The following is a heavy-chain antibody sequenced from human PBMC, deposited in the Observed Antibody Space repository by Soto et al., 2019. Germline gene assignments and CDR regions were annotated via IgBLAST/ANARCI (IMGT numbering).Heavy chain of an antibody. CDR3: ARVGGYSGYGQFDF. D-gene: IGHD5-12*01. V-gene: IGHV4-61*01. CDR1: GGSVSSSHYY. Sequence: SETLSLTCTVSGGSVSSSHYYWSWIRQPPGKGLEWIGYIYHTGNTNYNPSPKSRLAISVDTSRNQFSLKLTSVTAADTAVYYCARVGGYSGYGQFDFWGQGTLVTVSS. J-gene: IGHJ4*02. CDR2: IYHTGNT.